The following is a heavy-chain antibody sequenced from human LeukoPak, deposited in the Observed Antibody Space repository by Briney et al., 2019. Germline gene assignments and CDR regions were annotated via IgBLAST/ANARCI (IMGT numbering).Heavy chain of an antibody. CDR1: GGSISSSRYY. CDR3: ARDDRWFGGGDAFDI. CDR2: IYYSGST. V-gene: IGHV4-39*07. Sequence: SETLSLTCTVSGGSISSSRYYWGWTRHPPGKGLEWIGRIYYSGSTYYNPSLKSRVTISVDTSKNQFSLKLSSVTAADTAVYYCARDDRWFGGGDAFDIWGQGTMVTVSS. D-gene: IGHD3-10*01. J-gene: IGHJ3*02.